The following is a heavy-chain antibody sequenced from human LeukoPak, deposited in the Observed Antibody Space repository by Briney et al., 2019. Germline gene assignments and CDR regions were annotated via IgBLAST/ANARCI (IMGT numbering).Heavy chain of an antibody. J-gene: IGHJ3*02. V-gene: IGHV3-23*01. CDR3: AKGYYYDSSGNAFHI. D-gene: IGHD3-22*01. CDR1: GFTFSSYA. Sequence: GGSLRLSCAASGFTFSSYAMSWVRLAPGKGLEWVSAISGRAGNTYYVDSVKGRFTISRDNSKNTLYLQMNSLRAEDTAVYYCAKGYYYDSSGNAFHIWGQGTMVTVSS. CDR2: ISGRAGNT.